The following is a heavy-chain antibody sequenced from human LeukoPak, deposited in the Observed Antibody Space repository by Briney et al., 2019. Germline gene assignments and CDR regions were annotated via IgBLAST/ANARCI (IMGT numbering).Heavy chain of an antibody. V-gene: IGHV3-48*04. J-gene: IGHJ6*03. Sequence: GGSLRLSCAASGFTFSTYAMHWVRQAPGKGLEWVSYISSSGSTKYYADSVKGRFTISRDNAKNSLYLQMNSLRAEDTAMYYCARDPYSGGYSAYYYYYMDVWGKGTTVTVSS. CDR3: ARDPYSGGYSAYYYYYMDV. D-gene: IGHD1-26*01. CDR2: ISSSGSTK. CDR1: GFTFSTYA.